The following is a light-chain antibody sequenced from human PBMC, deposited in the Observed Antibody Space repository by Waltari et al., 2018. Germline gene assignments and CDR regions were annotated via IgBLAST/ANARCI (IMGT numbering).Light chain of an antibody. Sequence: QSALTQPASVSGSPGQSITISCPGTSSDVGGYNYVPWYQQHPGKGPKLMTYDVSNRPSGVPNRFSGSKSGNTASLTISGLQAEDEADYYCSSYTSSNSYVFGTGTKVTVL. V-gene: IGLV2-14*03. J-gene: IGLJ1*01. CDR1: SSDVGGYNY. CDR2: DVS. CDR3: SSYTSSNSYV.